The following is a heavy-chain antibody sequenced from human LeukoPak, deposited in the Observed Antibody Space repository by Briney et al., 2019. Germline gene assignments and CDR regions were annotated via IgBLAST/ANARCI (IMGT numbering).Heavy chain of an antibody. CDR2: INPNSGGT. D-gene: IGHD6-13*01. Sequence: ASVKVSCKASGYTFTGYYMHWVRQAPGQGLEWMGWINPNSGGTNYAQKFQGRVTMTRDTSISTAYMELSRLRSDDTAVYYCARTRAYSSSFDAFDIWGQGTMVTVSS. J-gene: IGHJ3*02. V-gene: IGHV1-2*02. CDR1: GYTFTGYY. CDR3: ARTRAYSSSFDAFDI.